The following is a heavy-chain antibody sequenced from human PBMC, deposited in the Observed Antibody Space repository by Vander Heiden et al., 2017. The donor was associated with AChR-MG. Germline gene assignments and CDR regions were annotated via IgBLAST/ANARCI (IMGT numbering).Heavy chain of an antibody. CDR3: ANSSSSWYYGWYDP. J-gene: IGHJ5*02. D-gene: IGHD6-13*01. V-gene: IGHV4-38-2*01. Sequence: QVQLQESGAGLVKPSETLSLTCAVSGYSISSGYYWGWIRQPPGKGLECIGRIYHSGRTYYNPFLKSRVPISVDTSKNQFSLKLSSVTAADTAVYYCANSSSSWYYGWYDPWGQGTQVNDSS. CDR2: IYHSGRT. CDR1: GYSISSGYY.